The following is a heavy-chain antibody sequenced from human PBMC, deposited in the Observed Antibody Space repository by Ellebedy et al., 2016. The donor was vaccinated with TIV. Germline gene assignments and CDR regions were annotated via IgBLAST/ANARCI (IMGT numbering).Heavy chain of an antibody. J-gene: IGHJ4*02. D-gene: IGHD1-26*01. Sequence: ASVKVSCXVSGYTLTELSMHWVRQAPGKGLEWMGGFDPEDGETIYAQKFQGRVTMTEDTSTDTAYMELSSLRSEDTAVYYCATDYLVVGAEGFCDYWGQGTLVTVSS. CDR1: GYTLTELS. CDR3: ATDYLVVGAEGFCDY. CDR2: FDPEDGET. V-gene: IGHV1-24*01.